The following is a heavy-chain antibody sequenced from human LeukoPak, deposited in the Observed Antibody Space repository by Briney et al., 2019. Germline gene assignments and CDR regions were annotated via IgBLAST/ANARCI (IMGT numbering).Heavy chain of an antibody. Sequence: GGSLRLSCAASGFTFSTYAMSWVRQAPGKGLECVSALSGNGNTIYYADSIKGRFTISRDNSKNTLSLQMNSLRAEDTAVYYCARLPWSDFPYWGQGTLVTVSS. V-gene: IGHV3-23*01. D-gene: IGHD3-3*01. J-gene: IGHJ4*02. CDR3: ARLPWSDFPY. CDR1: GFTFSTYA. CDR2: LSGNGNTI.